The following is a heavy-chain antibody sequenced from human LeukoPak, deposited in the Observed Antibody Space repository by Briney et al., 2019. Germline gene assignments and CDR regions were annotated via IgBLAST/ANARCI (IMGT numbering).Heavy chain of an antibody. D-gene: IGHD3-16*02. CDR2: MNPNSGGT. CDR1: GYTLTGYY. J-gene: IGHJ5*02. CDR3: ARNKLGLGELSLYDQ. Sequence: ASVKVSCKASGYTLTGYYMHWVRQAPGQGLEWTGWMNPNSGGTKYAQKFQGRVTMTRDTSISTAYMELSRLRSDDTAMYYCARNKLGLGELSLYDQWGQGTLVTVFS. V-gene: IGHV1-2*02.